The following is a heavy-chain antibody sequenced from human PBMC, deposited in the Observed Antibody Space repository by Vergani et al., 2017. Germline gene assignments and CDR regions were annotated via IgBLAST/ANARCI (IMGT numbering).Heavy chain of an antibody. J-gene: IGHJ5*02. Sequence: QVTLKESGPALVKPTQTLTLTCTFSGFSLSTSGMRVSWIRQPPGKALEWLARIDWDDDKFYSTSLKTRLTISKDTSKNQVVLTMTNMDPVETATYYCARSGSWGTLGFDPWGQGTLVTVSS. D-gene: IGHD2-15*01. CDR1: GFSLSTSGMR. CDR3: ARSGSWGTLGFDP. V-gene: IGHV2-70*04. CDR2: IDWDDDK.